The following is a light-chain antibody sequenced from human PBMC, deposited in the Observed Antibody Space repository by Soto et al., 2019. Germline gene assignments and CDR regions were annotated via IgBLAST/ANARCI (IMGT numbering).Light chain of an antibody. J-gene: IGKJ1*01. CDR2: GAS. CDR1: QSVNNNY. V-gene: IGKV3-20*01. Sequence: EIVLTQSPGTLSLSPGERATLSCRASQSVNNNYLAWYQQKPGQAPRLLINGASSRATGIPDRFSGSGSGTDFTLSISRVEPEDFATYYCQQTYSTPGTFGQGTRVEIK. CDR3: QQTYSTPGT.